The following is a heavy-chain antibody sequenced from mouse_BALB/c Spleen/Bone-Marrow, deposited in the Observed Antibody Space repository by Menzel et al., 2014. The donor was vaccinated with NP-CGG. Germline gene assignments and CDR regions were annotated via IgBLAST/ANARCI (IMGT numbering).Heavy chain of an antibody. CDR1: GYSITSGYY. CDR2: ISYDGSN. J-gene: IGHJ3*01. V-gene: IGHV3-6*02. CDR3: ASAYYYGRAWFAY. Sequence: EVQLQEPGPGLVKPSQSLSLTCSVTGYSITSGYYWNWIRQFPGNKLEWMGYISYDGSNNYNPSLKNRISITRDTSKNQFFLKLNSVTTEDTATYYCASAYYYGRAWFAYWGQGTLVTVSA. D-gene: IGHD1-1*01.